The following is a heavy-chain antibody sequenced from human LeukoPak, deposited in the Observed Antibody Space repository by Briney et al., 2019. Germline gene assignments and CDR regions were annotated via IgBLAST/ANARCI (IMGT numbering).Heavy chain of an antibody. CDR1: GGTFSSYA. Sequence: SVKVSCKASGGTFSSYAISWVQQAPGQGLEWMGGIIPIFGTANYAQKFQGRVTITADESTSTAYMELSSLRSEDTAVYYCARVASYYDSSGYLIYWGQGTLVTVSS. CDR3: ARVASYYDSSGYLIY. V-gene: IGHV1-69*13. J-gene: IGHJ4*02. D-gene: IGHD3-22*01. CDR2: IIPIFGTA.